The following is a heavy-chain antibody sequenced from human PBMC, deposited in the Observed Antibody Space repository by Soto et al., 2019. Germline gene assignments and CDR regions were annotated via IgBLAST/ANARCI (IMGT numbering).Heavy chain of an antibody. D-gene: IGHD3-22*01. CDR2: IYPGDSDT. J-gene: IGHJ6*02. CDR3: ARGRRTYYYDSSGPIRHYYYYGMDV. V-gene: IGHV5-51*01. CDR1: GYSFTSYW. Sequence: GESLKISCKGSGYSFTSYWIGWVRQMPGKGLEWMGIIYPGDSDTRYSPSFQGQVTISADKSIGTAYLQWSSLKASDTAMYYCARGRRTYYYDSSGPIRHYYYYGMDVWGQGTTVTVSS.